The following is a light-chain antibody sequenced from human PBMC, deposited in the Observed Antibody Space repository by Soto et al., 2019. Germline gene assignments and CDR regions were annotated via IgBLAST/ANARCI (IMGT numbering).Light chain of an antibody. Sequence: QSALTQPASVSGSPGQSITISCTGTSSDVGGYKYVSWYQQYPGKAPKLMIYEVSNRPSGVSNRFSGSKSGNTASRTISGLQAEDEAEYYCSSYTSSSPCVFGTGTKLTVL. V-gene: IGLV2-14*01. CDR2: EVS. J-gene: IGLJ1*01. CDR3: SSYTSSSPCV. CDR1: SSDVGGYKY.